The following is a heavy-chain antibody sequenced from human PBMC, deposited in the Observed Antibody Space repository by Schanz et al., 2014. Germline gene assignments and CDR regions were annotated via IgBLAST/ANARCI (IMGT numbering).Heavy chain of an antibody. Sequence: QVHLVQSGAEVKKPGASVKVSCKASGYNITSNDVTWVRQATGQGLEWMGWMNPNSGNTGYAQKFQGRVTMTRNTSISTAYMELSSLRSDDTAVYYCARDRGHVEQLVLEWYYAMDVWGQGTTVNDSS. D-gene: IGHD6-6*01. CDR3: ARDRGHVEQLVLEWYYAMDV. V-gene: IGHV1-8*01. CDR2: MNPNSGNT. J-gene: IGHJ6*02. CDR1: GYNITSND.